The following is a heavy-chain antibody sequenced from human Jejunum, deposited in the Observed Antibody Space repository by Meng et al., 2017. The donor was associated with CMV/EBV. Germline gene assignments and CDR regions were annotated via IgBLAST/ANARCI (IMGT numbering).Heavy chain of an antibody. CDR1: GFSVSSNY. J-gene: IGHJ6*02. V-gene: IGHV3-53*01. CDR3: ARDRTGSYYGTDV. D-gene: IGHD2-15*01. Sequence: ASGFSVSSNYMSWVRQAPGKGLEWVAVVYTDGDTYHADSVKGRFTMSRDNSQNTLYLQMNNLRADDTAVYYCARDRTGSYYGTDVWGRGTTVTVSS. CDR2: VYTDGDT.